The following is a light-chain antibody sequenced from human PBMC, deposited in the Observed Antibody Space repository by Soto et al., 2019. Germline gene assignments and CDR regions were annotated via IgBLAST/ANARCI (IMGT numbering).Light chain of an antibody. CDR1: QDISTS. V-gene: IGKV1-12*01. CDR2: AAS. J-gene: IGKJ3*01. Sequence: DMQMTQSPSSVSASVGDRVTITCRASQDISTSLAWYQQKPGKAPKLLIYAASSLESGVPPRFRGSGSGTDFTVTISSLQPEDFAHDDCQQANSCPFTFGPGTSVDIK. CDR3: QQANSCPFT.